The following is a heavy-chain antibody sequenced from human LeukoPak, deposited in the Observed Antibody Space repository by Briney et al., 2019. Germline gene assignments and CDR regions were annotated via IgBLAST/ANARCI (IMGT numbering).Heavy chain of an antibody. Sequence: GGSLRLSCAASGFTFSNYWMHWVRQAPGKGLVWVSRINSDGINTSYADSVKGRFTISRDNAKNTLNLQMNSLRAEDTAVYYCAKDGGPTFYGSGSYHRYFDLWGRGTLVTVSS. CDR1: GFTFSNYW. D-gene: IGHD3-10*01. J-gene: IGHJ2*01. V-gene: IGHV3-74*01. CDR3: AKDGGPTFYGSGSYHRYFDL. CDR2: INSDGINT.